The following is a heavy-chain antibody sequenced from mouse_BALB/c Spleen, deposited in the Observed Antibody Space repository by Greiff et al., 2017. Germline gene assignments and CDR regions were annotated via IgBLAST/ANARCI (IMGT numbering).Heavy chain of an antibody. Sequence: EVQRVESGGGLVKPGGSLKLSCAASGFTLSSYAMSWVRQTPEKRLEWVATISSGGSYTYYPDSVKGRFTISRDNAKNTLYLQMSSLRSEDTAMYYCARQANWDNYAMDYWGQGTSVTVSS. CDR2: ISSGGSYT. CDR1: GFTLSSYA. V-gene: IGHV5-9-3*01. CDR3: ARQANWDNYAMDY. D-gene: IGHD4-1*01. J-gene: IGHJ4*01.